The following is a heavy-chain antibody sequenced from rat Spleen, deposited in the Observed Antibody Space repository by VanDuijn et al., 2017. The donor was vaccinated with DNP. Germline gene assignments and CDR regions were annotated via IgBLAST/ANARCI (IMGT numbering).Heavy chain of an antibody. J-gene: IGHJ2*01. CDR3: ATQTGLDY. CDR1: GFTFSDYY. V-gene: IGHV5-20*01. CDR2: ISYDGGYT. Sequence: EVHLVESGGGLVQPGRSLKLSCAASGFTFSDYYMAWVRRAPTKGLEWVAYISYDGGYTYFGDSVKGRFTISRDNAKSTLYLQMNSLRPEDMATYYCATQTGLDYWGQGVMVTVSS. D-gene: IGHD4-2*01.